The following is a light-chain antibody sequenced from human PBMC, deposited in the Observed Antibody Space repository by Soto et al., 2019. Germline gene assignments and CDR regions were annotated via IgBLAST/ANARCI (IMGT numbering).Light chain of an antibody. CDR3: QQYGSSIT. J-gene: IGKJ5*01. CDR1: QSVSSEK. CDR2: GAS. V-gene: IGKV3-20*01. Sequence: IVLTQSPGTLSLSPGERASLSCRASQSVSSEKLAWYQQKPGQAPRLLIYGASSRATGIPDRFSGSGSGTDFTLTINRLEPEDFAVYYCQQYGSSITLGQGTRLEIK.